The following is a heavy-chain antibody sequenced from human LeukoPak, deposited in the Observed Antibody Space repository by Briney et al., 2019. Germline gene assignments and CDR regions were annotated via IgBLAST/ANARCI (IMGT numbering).Heavy chain of an antibody. CDR1: GYSFTSYW. V-gene: IGHV5-51*01. CDR3: ARPGYSGSYSSANLDY. CDR2: IYPGDSDT. Sequence: GESLKISCKGSGYSFTSYWIGWVRQMPGKGLEWMGIIYPGDSDTRYSPSFQGQVAISADKSISTAYLQWSSLKASDTAMYYCARPGYSGSYSSANLDYWGQGTPVTVSS. D-gene: IGHD1-26*01. J-gene: IGHJ4*02.